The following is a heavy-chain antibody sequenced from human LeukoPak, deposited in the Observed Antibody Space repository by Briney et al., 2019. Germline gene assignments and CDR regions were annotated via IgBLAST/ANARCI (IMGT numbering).Heavy chain of an antibody. Sequence: GGSLRLSCAASGFTFSYAWMCWVRQAPGKGLEWVGRIKNKAGGETTDYAAPVKGRFTISRDDSKTTQYLQMNSLKTEDTAVYYCTKDRPGYSSSWLYYFDYWGQGTLVTVSS. J-gene: IGHJ4*02. V-gene: IGHV3-15*01. D-gene: IGHD6-13*01. CDR3: TKDRPGYSSSWLYYFDY. CDR1: GFTFSYAW. CDR2: IKNKAGGETT.